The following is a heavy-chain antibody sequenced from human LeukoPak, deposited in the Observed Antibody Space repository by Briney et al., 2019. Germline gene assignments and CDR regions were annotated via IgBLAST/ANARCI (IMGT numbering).Heavy chain of an antibody. CDR1: GGSVKGYY. V-gene: IGHV4-59*08. CDR3: ARQFEY. J-gene: IGHJ4*02. Sequence: PSETLSLTCTVSGGSVKGYYWNWIRQPPEKGLEGIGHVSNRRSTKYNPSLNRRVTISIDTSKKHLSLKLSSVTAAATAVYYCARQFEYCGQGTLVTVSS. CDR2: VSNRRST.